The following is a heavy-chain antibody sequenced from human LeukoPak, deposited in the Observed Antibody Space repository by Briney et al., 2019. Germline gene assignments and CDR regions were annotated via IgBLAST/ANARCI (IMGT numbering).Heavy chain of an antibody. CDR2: MNPNSGNT. V-gene: IGHV1-8*01. Sequence: ASVKVSCKASGYTFTSYDINWVRQATGQVLEWMGWMNPNSGNTGYAQKFQGRVTMTRNTSISTAYMELSSLRSEDTAVYYCARDRIVGATDGYYGMDVWGQGTTVTVSS. J-gene: IGHJ6*02. D-gene: IGHD1-26*01. CDR3: ARDRIVGATDGYYGMDV. CDR1: GYTFTSYD.